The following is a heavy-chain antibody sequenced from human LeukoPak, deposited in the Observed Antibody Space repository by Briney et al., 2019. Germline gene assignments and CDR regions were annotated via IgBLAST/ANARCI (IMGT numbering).Heavy chain of an antibody. V-gene: IGHV1-8*01. CDR3: ARGQGTTRPPSFDY. Sequence: ASVKVSCKASGYTFTSYDINWVRQATGQGLEWMGWMNPNSGNTGYAQKFQGRVTMTRNTSISTAYMELSSLRSEDTAVYCCARGQGTTRPPSFDYWGQGTLVTVSS. CDR1: GYTFTSYD. D-gene: IGHD4-17*01. J-gene: IGHJ4*02. CDR2: MNPNSGNT.